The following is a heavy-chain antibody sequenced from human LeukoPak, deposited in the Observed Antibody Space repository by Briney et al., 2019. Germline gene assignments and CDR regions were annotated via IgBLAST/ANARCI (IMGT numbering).Heavy chain of an antibody. V-gene: IGHV3-11*05. D-gene: IGHD6-13*01. CDR1: GFTFSDYY. CDR2: ISSSSSYT. J-gene: IGHJ4*02. CDR3: ARDLEQQLVGDYFDY. Sequence: PGGSLRLSCAASGFTFSDYYMSWIRQAPGKGLEWVSYISSSSSYTTYADSVKGRFTISRDNAKNSLYLQMNSLRAEDTAVYYCARDLEQQLVGDYFDYWGQGTLVTVSS.